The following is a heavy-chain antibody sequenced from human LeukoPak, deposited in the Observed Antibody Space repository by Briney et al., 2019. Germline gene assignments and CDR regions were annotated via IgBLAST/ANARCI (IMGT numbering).Heavy chain of an antibody. Sequence: SETLSLTCTVSGGSISGYYWSWIRQPPGKGLEWIGYIYYSGSTNYNPSLKSRVTISVDTSKNQFSLKLSSVTAADTAVYYCASEGVWYLNAFDIWGQGTMVTVSS. D-gene: IGHD6-13*01. CDR2: IYYSGST. CDR1: GGSISGYY. CDR3: ASEGVWYLNAFDI. V-gene: IGHV4-59*12. J-gene: IGHJ3*02.